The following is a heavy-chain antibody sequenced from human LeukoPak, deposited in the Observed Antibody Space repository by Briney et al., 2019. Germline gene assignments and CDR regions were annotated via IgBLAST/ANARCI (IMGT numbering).Heavy chain of an antibody. CDR3: ARDNSVEDTAWWFDP. CDR1: GYTFTSYY. J-gene: IGHJ5*02. Sequence: SVKVSCKASGYTFTSYYMHWVRQAPGQGLEWMGMINPSGGSTSYAQKFQGRVTMTRDMSTSTDYMELSSLRSEDTAVYYCARDNSVEDTAWWFDPWGQGTLVTVSS. V-gene: IGHV1-46*01. CDR2: INPSGGST. D-gene: IGHD4-23*01.